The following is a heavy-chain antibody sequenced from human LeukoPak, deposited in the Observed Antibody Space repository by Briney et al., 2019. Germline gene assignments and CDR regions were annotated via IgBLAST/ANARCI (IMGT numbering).Heavy chain of an antibody. CDR1: GSSFSDSA. Sequence: GGSLRLSCAASGSSFSDSAMHWVRQAPGQGLEWVAVISYDGSSEFYADSVKGRFTIHRDNSKRTLYLQMNSLRVEDTALYYCARAAAGTSYSRPQAWGQGTLVTVSS. CDR2: ISYDGSSE. D-gene: IGHD1-1*01. CDR3: ARAAAGTSYSRPQA. V-gene: IGHV3-30-3*01. J-gene: IGHJ4*02.